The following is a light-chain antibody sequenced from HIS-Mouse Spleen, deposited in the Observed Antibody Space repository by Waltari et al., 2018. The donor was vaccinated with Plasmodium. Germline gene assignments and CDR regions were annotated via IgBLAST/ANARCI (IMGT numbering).Light chain of an antibody. V-gene: IGLV2-23*03. CDR3: CSYAGSSTFVV. CDR2: EGS. J-gene: IGLJ2*01. CDR1: SSDVGSYNL. Sequence: QSALTQPASVSGSPGQSITISCTGTSSDVGSYNLVSWYQQHPGKAPKLLIYEGSKRTSGVSTRVSGSKSGNTASRTISGLQAEDEADYYCCSYAGSSTFVVFGGGTKLTVL.